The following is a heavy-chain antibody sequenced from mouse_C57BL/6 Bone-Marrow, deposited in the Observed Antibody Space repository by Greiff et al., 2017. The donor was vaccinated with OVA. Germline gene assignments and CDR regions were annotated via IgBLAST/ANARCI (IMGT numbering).Heavy chain of an antibody. Sequence: EVKLVEPGGGLVQPGWSLKLSCAASGFTFSDYYMYWVRQTPKKRLEWVAYISTDGGGTDYPDTVKGRSTISRDNAKNTLYVQMSRLKSEDTAMDYCARHGDYDSARIAYWGQGTLVTVSS. D-gene: IGHD2-4*01. CDR1: GFTFSDYY. CDR2: ISTDGGGT. V-gene: IGHV5-12*01. J-gene: IGHJ3*01. CDR3: ARHGDYDSARIAY.